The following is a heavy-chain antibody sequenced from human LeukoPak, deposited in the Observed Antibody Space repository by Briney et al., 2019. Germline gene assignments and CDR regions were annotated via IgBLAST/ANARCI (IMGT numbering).Heavy chain of an antibody. CDR1: GGSISSSSYY. D-gene: IGHD3-16*02. Sequence: SETLSLTCTVSGGSISSSSYYWGWIRQPPGKGLEWIGSIYHSGSTYYNPSLKSRVTISVDTSKNQFSLKLSSVTAADTAVYYCARGRRLSSIDAFDIWGQGTMVTVSS. CDR2: IYHSGST. CDR3: ARGRRLSSIDAFDI. J-gene: IGHJ3*02. V-gene: IGHV4-39*07.